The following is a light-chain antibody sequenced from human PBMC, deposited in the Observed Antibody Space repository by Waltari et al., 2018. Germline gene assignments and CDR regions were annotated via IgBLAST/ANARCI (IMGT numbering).Light chain of an antibody. CDR1: KSESTT. CDR2: DDS. V-gene: IGLV3-21*04. Sequence: SYVLTQPPSVSVAPGKTARMTCGGSKSESTTVHWYQQRPGQAPVLVIYDDSDRPSGIPERFSGSNSGNTATLTISRVEAGDEADYYCQVWDAFSDHRWVFGGGTKLTVL. J-gene: IGLJ3*02. CDR3: QVWDAFSDHRWV.